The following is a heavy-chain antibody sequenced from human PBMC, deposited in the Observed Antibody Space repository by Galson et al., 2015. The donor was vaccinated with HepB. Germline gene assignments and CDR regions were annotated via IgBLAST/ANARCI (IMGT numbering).Heavy chain of an antibody. CDR1: GFTFSSYS. CDR3: AKEERYSSSPPSFDS. V-gene: IGHV3-23*01. J-gene: IGHJ4*02. D-gene: IGHD6-6*01. Sequence: SLRLSCAASGFTFSSYSMNWLRRAPGKGLEWVSGMSGGGGSTYYADSVKGRFTISRDNSKNTLYLQMNSLRAEDTAVYYCAKEERYSSSPPSFDSWGQGTLLTASS. CDR2: MSGGGGST.